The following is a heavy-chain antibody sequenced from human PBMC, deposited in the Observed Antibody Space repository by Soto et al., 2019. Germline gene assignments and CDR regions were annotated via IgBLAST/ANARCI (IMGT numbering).Heavy chain of an antibody. V-gene: IGHV3-7*05. D-gene: IGHD3-3*01. J-gene: IGHJ6*02. CDR2: IKQDGSEK. CDR1: GFTFSSYW. CDR3: VYDFWSGYYEEFPMVRGVIMMDV. Sequence: GGSLRLSCAASGFTFSSYWMSWVRQAPGKGLEWVANIKQDGSEKYYVDSGKGRFTISRDNAKNSLYLQMNSLRAEDTAVYYCVYDFWSGYYEEFPMVRGVIMMDVWGQGTTVTVSS.